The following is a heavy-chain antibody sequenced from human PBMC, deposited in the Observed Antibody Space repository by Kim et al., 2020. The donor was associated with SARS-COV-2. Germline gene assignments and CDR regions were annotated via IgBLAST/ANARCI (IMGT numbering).Heavy chain of an antibody. CDR3: AGGNMVATALDY. V-gene: IGHV3-21*01. Sequence: YAAPGRGRFTISRDNAKNSLYLQMNSLRAEDTAVYYCAGGNMVATALDYWGQGTLVTVAS. J-gene: IGHJ4*02. D-gene: IGHD5-12*01.